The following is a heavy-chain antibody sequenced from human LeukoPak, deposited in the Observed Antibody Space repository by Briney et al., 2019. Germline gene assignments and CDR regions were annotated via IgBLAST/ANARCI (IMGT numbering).Heavy chain of an antibody. CDR3: ARVYIEYKNSDYFYYMDV. V-gene: IGHV4-39*07. CDR1: GGSISSNSYY. Sequence: SETLSLTCAVSGGSISSNSYYWGWIRQPPGKGLEWIGSIYYSGSTYYNPSLKSRVTMSIDRSKNHFSLKLSSVTAADTAVYFCARVYIEYKNSDYFYYMDVWGKGTTVTVSS. D-gene: IGHD6-6*01. J-gene: IGHJ6*03. CDR2: IYYSGST.